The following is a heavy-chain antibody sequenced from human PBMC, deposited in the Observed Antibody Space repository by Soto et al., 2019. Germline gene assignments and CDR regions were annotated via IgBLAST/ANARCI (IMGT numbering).Heavy chain of an antibody. J-gene: IGHJ4*02. CDR1: GGTFSSYA. D-gene: IGHD5-12*01. CDR2: IVPIVDTS. V-gene: IGHV1-69*12. Sequence: QVQLVQSGAEVRQPASSVKVSCKTSGGTFSSYAISWVRQAPGQGLEWMGGIVPIVDTSTYAQKFQGRVTITADESTRKAYTELSSLRSDDTAIYYCVRVVAIPGYPDNWGQGTLVTVSS. CDR3: VRVVAIPGYPDN.